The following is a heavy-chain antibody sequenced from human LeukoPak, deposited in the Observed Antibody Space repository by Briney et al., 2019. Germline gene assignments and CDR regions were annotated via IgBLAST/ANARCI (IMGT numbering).Heavy chain of an antibody. D-gene: IGHD3-16*01. CDR3: ARGSDYVWGV. CDR2: IYYSGNT. CDR1: GGSFSGYY. Sequence: SETLSLTCAVYGGSFSGYYWSWIRQHPGKGLEWIGYIYYSGNTYYNPSLKSRVIISVDTSKNQFSLKVNSVTAADTAVYYCARGSDYVWGVWGQGTLVTVSS. J-gene: IGHJ4*02. V-gene: IGHV4-31*11.